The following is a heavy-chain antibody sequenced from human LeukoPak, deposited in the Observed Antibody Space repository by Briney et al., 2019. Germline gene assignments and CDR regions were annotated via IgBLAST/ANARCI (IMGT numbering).Heavy chain of an antibody. CDR2: ISSKACGGTA. CDR1: ECTFADYA. CDR3: TRAHYSNYVNLDY. Sequence: PGGSLTLTCTASECTFADYAMTGVRQAPGRGLEWVGFISSKACGGTAEYAASVKGRFTISRNDSKSITYLQMNSLKTEDTAMYYCTRAHYSNYVNLDYWGEGTLVTVSS. V-gene: IGHV3-49*04. D-gene: IGHD4-11*01. J-gene: IGHJ4*02.